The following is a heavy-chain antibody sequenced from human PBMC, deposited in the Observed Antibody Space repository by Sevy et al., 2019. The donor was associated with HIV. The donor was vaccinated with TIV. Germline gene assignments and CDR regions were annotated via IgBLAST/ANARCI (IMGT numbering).Heavy chain of an antibody. D-gene: IGHD2-2*01. CDR3: ATSSNDDYQLLTFDY. Sequence: ASVKVSCKVSGYTLTELSMHWVRQAPGKGLEWMGGFDPEDGETIYAQKFQGRVTMTEDTSTDTAYMGLSSLRSEDTAVYYCATSSNDDYQLLTFDYWGQGTLVTVSS. V-gene: IGHV1-24*01. CDR1: GYTLTELS. J-gene: IGHJ4*02. CDR2: FDPEDGET.